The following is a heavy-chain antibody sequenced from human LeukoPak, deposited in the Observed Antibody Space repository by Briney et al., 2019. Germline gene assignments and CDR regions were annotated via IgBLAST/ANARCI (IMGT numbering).Heavy chain of an antibody. CDR1: GFTFSSYA. D-gene: IGHD2/OR15-2a*01. CDR2: ISGSGGST. Sequence: GGSLRLSCAASGFTFSSYAMSWVRQAPGKGVEGVSAISGSGGSTYYADSVKGRFTISRDNSKNTLYLQMNSLRAEDTAVYYCAKDASGDYFLPFDYWGQGTLVTVSS. V-gene: IGHV3-23*01. CDR3: AKDASGDYFLPFDY. J-gene: IGHJ4*02.